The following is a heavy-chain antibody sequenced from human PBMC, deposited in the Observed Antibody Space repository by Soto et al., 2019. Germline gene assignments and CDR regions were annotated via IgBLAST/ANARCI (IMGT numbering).Heavy chain of an antibody. D-gene: IGHD5-12*01. V-gene: IGHV4-4*07. CDR1: GGSISSYY. Sequence: SETLSLTCTVSGGSISSYYWSWIRQPAGKGLEWIGRINHSGSTNDNPSLKSRVTISVDTSKNQFSLKLSSVTAADTAVYYCASPLPYSGYDSDYYYYGMDVWGQGTTVTVSS. CDR3: ASPLPYSGYDSDYYYYGMDV. J-gene: IGHJ6*02. CDR2: INHSGST.